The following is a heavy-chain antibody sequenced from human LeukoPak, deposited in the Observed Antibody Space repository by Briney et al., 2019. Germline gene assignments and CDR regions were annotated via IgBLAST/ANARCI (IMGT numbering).Heavy chain of an antibody. CDR2: ISGSGSAT. D-gene: IGHD3-16*02. J-gene: IGHJ4*02. V-gene: IGHV3-23*01. CDR3: AKDPYVVSLDY. Sequence: GGSLRLSCAASGFTFSSYSMNWVRQAPGKGLEWVSAISGSGSATYYAGSVKGRFTISRDNSKNMLYLQMNGLRADDTAVYYCAKDPYVVSLDYWGQGTLVTVSS. CDR1: GFTFSSYS.